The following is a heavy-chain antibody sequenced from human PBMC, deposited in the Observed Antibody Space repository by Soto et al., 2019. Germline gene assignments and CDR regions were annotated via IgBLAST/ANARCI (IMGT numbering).Heavy chain of an antibody. V-gene: IGHV5-10-1*01. Sequence: PGESLKISCKGSGYSFTSYWISWVRQMPGKGLEWMGRIDPSDSYTNYSPSFQGHVTISADKSISTAYLQWSSLKASNTAMYYCARPWTSGQLALYDAFDIWGQGTMVTVSS. J-gene: IGHJ3*02. D-gene: IGHD6-6*01. CDR2: IDPSDSYT. CDR3: ARPWTSGQLALYDAFDI. CDR1: GYSFTSYW.